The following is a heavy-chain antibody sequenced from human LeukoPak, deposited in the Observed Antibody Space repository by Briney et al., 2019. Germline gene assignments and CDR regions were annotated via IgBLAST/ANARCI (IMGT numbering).Heavy chain of an antibody. CDR2: IYYSGST. CDR3: ARVGLSDALSYYYYYYMDV. CDR1: GGSISSYY. J-gene: IGHJ6*03. Sequence: SETLSLTCTVSGGSISSYYWSWIRQPPGEGLEWIGYIYYSGSTNYNPSLKSRVTISVDTSKNQFSLKLSSVTAADTAVYYCARVGLSDALSYYYYYYMDVWGKGTTVTVSS. D-gene: IGHD6-25*01. V-gene: IGHV4-59*01.